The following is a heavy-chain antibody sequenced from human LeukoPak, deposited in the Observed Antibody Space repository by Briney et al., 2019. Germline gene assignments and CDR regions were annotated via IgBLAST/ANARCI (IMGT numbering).Heavy chain of an antibody. CDR3: ARNQGIAARPPYYYYYGMDV. CDR1: GGSISSYY. D-gene: IGHD6-6*01. V-gene: IGHV4-59*08. CDR2: IYYSGST. J-gene: IGHJ6*02. Sequence: PSETLSLTCTVSGGSISSYYWSWIRQPPGKGLEWIGYIYYSGSTNYNPSLKSRVTISVDTSKNQFSLKPSSVTAAGTAVYYCARNQGIAARPPYYYYYGMDVWGQGTTVTVSS.